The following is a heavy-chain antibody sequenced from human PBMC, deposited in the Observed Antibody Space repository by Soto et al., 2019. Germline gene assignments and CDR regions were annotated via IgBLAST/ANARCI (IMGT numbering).Heavy chain of an antibody. CDR1: GYTFTSYD. D-gene: IGHD2-15*01. Sequence: ASVKVSCKASGYTFTSYDINWVRQATGQGLEWMGWMNPNSGNTGYAQKFQGRVTMTRNTSISTAYMELSSLRSEDTAVYYCAKDALVCSGGSCYKVPAFDIWGQGTMVTVSS. V-gene: IGHV1-8*01. J-gene: IGHJ3*02. CDR2: MNPNSGNT. CDR3: AKDALVCSGGSCYKVPAFDI.